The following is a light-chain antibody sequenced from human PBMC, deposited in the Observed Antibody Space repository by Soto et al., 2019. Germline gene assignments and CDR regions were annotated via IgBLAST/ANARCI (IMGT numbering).Light chain of an antibody. CDR2: EVS. Sequence: QSVLTQPASVSGSPGQLITISCTGTSSDVGAYDFVSWYQQHPDKAPKLMIYEVSNRPSGVSNRFSGSKSVNTATLTISGLQAEDEADYYCSSYTSSSTRVFGTGTRSPS. CDR3: SSYTSSSTRV. J-gene: IGLJ1*01. V-gene: IGLV2-14*03. CDR1: SSDVGAYDF.